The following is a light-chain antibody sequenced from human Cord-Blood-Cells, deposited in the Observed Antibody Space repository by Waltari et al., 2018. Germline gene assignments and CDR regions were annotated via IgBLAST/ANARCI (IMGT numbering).Light chain of an antibody. CDR3: QQYGSSPIT. CDR1: QAVSSIY. V-gene: IGKV3-20*01. Sequence: EIVLTQSPGTLSFSPGERATLSCRASQAVSSIYLAWYQQKPGQAPRLLIYGASSRATGIPDRFSGSGYGTDFTLTISRLEPEDFAVYYCQQYGSSPITFGQGTRLEIK. J-gene: IGKJ5*01. CDR2: GAS.